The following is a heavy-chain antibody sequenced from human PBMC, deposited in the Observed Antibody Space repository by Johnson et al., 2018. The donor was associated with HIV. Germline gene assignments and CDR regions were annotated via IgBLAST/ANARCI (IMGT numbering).Heavy chain of an antibody. D-gene: IGHD2/OR15-2a*01. CDR1: GFTLSNVW. CDR2: IKTKVSGGTA. CDR3: TRVPTAFYGNTWSTHDAFDI. V-gene: IGHV3-15*01. J-gene: IGHJ3*02. Sequence: VQLVESGGGLVKPGGSLRLSCVASGFTLSNVWMSWVRQVPGKGLEWIGRIKTKVSGGTAEYAAPVNARFTISRDDSKNTLYLQINSLKIEDPAVYFCTRVPTAFYGNTWSTHDAFDIWGQGTMVTVSS.